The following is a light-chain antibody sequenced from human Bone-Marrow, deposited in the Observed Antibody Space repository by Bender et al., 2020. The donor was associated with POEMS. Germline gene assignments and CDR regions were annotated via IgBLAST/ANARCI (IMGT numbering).Light chain of an antibody. J-gene: IGLJ2*01. CDR3: SSYTSSSTL. Sequence: QSALTQPASVSGSPGQSITISCTGTSSDVGRYNYVSWYQQHPGKAPKLIIFGVTYRPSGVPDRFSGSKSGNTASLTIPGLQAEDEADYYCSSYTSSSTLFGGGTKLTVL. CDR2: GVT. V-gene: IGLV2-14*03. CDR1: SSDVGRYNY.